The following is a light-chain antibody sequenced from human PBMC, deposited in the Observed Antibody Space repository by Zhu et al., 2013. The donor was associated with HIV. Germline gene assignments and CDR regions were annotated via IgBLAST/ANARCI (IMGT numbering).Light chain of an antibody. Sequence: QSVLTQPPSASGTPGQRVTISCSGNRSNIGTNTVNWYQQVPGAAPKLLIYSNTQRPSGVPDRFSGSKSGTSASLAISGLQSEDEADYYCQSFDSSLSVRFVFGTGTKVTVL. V-gene: IGLV1-44*01. CDR3: QSFDSSLSVRFV. CDR2: SNT. J-gene: IGLJ1*01. CDR1: RSNIGTNT.